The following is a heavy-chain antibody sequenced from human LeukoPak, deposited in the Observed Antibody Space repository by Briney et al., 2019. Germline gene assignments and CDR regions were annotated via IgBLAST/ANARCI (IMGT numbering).Heavy chain of an antibody. Sequence: GASVKVSCKASGGTFSSYAISWVRQAPGQGLEWMGGIIPIFGTANYAQKFQGRVTNTTDESTSTAYMELSSLGSEDTAVYYCAREVRDGYSIHYFDYWGQGTLVTVSS. CDR1: GGTFSSYA. CDR2: IIPIFGTA. V-gene: IGHV1-69*05. D-gene: IGHD5-24*01. CDR3: AREVRDGYSIHYFDY. J-gene: IGHJ4*02.